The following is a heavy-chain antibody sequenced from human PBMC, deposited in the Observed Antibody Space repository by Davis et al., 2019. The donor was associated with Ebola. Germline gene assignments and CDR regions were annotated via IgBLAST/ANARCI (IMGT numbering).Heavy chain of an antibody. CDR1: GFTFSSYA. D-gene: IGHD6-19*01. J-gene: IGHJ4*02. CDR2: ISYGGSNK. CDR3: AVGRKWLVPYFDY. V-gene: IGHV3-30-3*01. Sequence: GESLKISCAASGFTFSSYAMHWVRQAPGKGLEWVAVISYGGSNKYYADSVKGRFTISRDNSKNTLYLQMNSLRAEDTAVYYCAVGRKWLVPYFDYWGQGTLVTVSS.